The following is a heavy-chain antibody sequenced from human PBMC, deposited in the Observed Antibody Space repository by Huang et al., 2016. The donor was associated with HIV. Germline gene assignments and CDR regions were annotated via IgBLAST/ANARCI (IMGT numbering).Heavy chain of an antibody. V-gene: IGHV4-34*01. D-gene: IGHD6-13*01. CDR1: GGSFSDFF. CDR2: INHRGQS. J-gene: IGHJ4*02. CDR3: ARGRGSSWSLFDN. Sequence: QVQLHQWGSGLLRPSETLSLTCTVYGGSFSDFFWSWIRQSPGEGLEWIGEINHRGQSNYNPSLKSRVTIAVDPSKKQFSLKLKSVTAADTSIYYCARGRGSSWSLFDNWGQGSLITVLS.